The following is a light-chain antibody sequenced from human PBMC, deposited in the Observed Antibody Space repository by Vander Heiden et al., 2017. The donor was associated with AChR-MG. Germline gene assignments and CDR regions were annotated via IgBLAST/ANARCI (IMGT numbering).Light chain of an antibody. V-gene: IGKV3-11*01. CDR3: QQRSNWPGT. CDR2: DAS. J-gene: IGKJ2*01. Sequence: EIVLTQSPATLSFSPGERATLPCRASQSVSSYLAWYQQKPGQAPRLLIYDASNRATGIPARFSGSGSGTDFTLTISSLEPEDFAVYYCQQRSNWPGTFGQGTKLEIK. CDR1: QSVSSY.